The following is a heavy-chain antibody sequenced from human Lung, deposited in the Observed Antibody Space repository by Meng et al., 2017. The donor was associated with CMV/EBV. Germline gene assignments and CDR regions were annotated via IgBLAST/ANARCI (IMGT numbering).Heavy chain of an antibody. CDR2: IHNVVI. J-gene: IGHJ3*01. D-gene: IGHD2/OR15-2a*01. CDR1: GFTFSTYA. V-gene: IGHV3-23*03. Sequence: SXAASGFTFSTYAMSWVRQAPGKGLEWVSLIHNVVIHYADSVKGRFTISRDNSKNSLYLQMNSLRAEDTALYYCAKGGGRYYDDAFDVWGQGTMVXVSS. CDR3: AKGGGRYYDDAFDV.